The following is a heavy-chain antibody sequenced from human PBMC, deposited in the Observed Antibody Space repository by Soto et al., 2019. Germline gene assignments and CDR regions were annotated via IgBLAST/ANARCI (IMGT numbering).Heavy chain of an antibody. J-gene: IGHJ5*02. V-gene: IGHV2-5*04. Sequence: QITLKESGPTLVKPTQTLTLTCTFSGFSLSTSGAGVGWIRQPPGKALEWLALLYGNDDKRYSPSLESRLTITKDTPKNKVVLTMSNMDPVDTGTYYCVSGSFPNWFDPWGQGLLGIVSS. CDR2: LYGNDDK. D-gene: IGHD3-10*01. CDR1: GFSLSTSGAG. CDR3: VSGSFPNWFDP.